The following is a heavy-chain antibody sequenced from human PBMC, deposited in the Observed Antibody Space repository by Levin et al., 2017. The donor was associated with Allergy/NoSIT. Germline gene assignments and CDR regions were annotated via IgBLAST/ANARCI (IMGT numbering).Heavy chain of an antibody. CDR1: GFTFSNAW. CDR2: IKSKTDGGTT. D-gene: IGHD6-19*01. CDR3: TTEVRPRGIAVAGFPDY. J-gene: IGHJ4*02. Sequence: GGSLRLSCAASGFTFSNAWMSWVRQAPGKGLEWVGRIKSKTDGGTTDYAAPVKGRFTISRDDSKNTLYLQMNSLKTEDTAVYYCTTEVRPRGIAVAGFPDYWGQGTLVTVSS. V-gene: IGHV3-15*01.